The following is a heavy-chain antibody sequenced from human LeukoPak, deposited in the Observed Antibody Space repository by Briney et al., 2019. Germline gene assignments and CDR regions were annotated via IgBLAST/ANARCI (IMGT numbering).Heavy chain of an antibody. Sequence: SETLSLTCTVSGGSISSYYWSWIRQPPGKGLEWIGYIYYSGSTNYNPSLKSRVTISVDTSKNQFSLKLSSVTAADTAVYYCARVTVTTPGDYYGMDVWGQGTTVTVSS. CDR1: GGSISSYY. CDR3: ARVTVTTPGDYYGMDV. V-gene: IGHV4-59*01. J-gene: IGHJ6*02. CDR2: IYYSGST. D-gene: IGHD4-11*01.